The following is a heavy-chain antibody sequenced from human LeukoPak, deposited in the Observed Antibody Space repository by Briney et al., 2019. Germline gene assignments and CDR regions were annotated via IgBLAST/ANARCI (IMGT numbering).Heavy chain of an antibody. V-gene: IGHV5-51*01. D-gene: IGHD3-10*01. Sequence: GESLKISCKGSGYSFTSYWIGWVRQMPGKGLEWMGIIYPGDSDTRYSPSFQGQVTFSADKSITTAYMQWSSLKASDTAMYYCARTDYYASGSYWPFDMWGQGTKVTVSS. CDR2: IYPGDSDT. CDR3: ARTDYYASGSYWPFDM. J-gene: IGHJ3*02. CDR1: GYSFTSYW.